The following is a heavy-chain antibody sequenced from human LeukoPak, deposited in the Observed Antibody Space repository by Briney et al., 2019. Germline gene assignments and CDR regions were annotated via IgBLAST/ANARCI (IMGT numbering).Heavy chain of an antibody. D-gene: IGHD3-22*01. CDR1: GYTFTGYY. Sequence: ASVKVSCKASGYTFTGYYMHWVRQAPGQGLEWMGWINPNSGGTNYAQKFQGRVTMTRDTSISTAYMELSRLRSDDTAVYYCARDHRNYYDSSGYVLDWYLDLWGRGTLVTVSS. J-gene: IGHJ2*01. CDR3: ARDHRNYYDSSGYVLDWYLDL. V-gene: IGHV1-2*02. CDR2: INPNSGGT.